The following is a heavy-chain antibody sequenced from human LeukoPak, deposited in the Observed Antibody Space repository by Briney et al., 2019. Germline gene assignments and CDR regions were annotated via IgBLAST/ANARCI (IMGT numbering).Heavy chain of an antibody. CDR2: INSDGSST. V-gene: IGHV3-74*01. J-gene: IGHJ6*02. D-gene: IGHD3-9*01. Sequence: GGSLRLSCTASGFTFSSYWMHWVRQAPGKGLVWVSRINSDGSSTSYADSVKGRFTISRDNAKNSLYLQMNSLRAEDTALYYCARKKDPYYDILTGLQYYGMDVWGQGTTVTVSS. CDR1: GFTFSSYW. CDR3: ARKKDPYYDILTGLQYYGMDV.